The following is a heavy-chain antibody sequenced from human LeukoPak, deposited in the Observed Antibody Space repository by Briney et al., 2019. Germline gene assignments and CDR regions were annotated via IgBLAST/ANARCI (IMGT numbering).Heavy chain of an antibody. V-gene: IGHV3-7*03. CDR3: AKLIWFGAFYLDY. J-gene: IGHJ4*02. CDR1: GFTFSSYW. D-gene: IGHD3-10*01. CDR2: IKTDGSEK. Sequence: GGSLRLSCAASGFTFSSYWMSWVRQAPGKGLEWVANIKTDGSEKYYVDSVKGRFTISRDNSKNTLYMQMNSLRAEDTAIYYCAKLIWFGAFYLDYWGQGTLVTVSS.